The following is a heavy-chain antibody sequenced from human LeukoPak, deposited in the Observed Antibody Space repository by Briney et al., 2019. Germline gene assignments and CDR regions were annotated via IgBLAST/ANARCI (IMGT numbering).Heavy chain of an antibody. J-gene: IGHJ6*03. CDR1: GGTFSSYA. D-gene: IGHD5-18*01. CDR3: ARGSYGYTGYYYYMDV. CDR2: IIPIFGTA. V-gene: IGHV1-69*05. Sequence: SVKVSCKASGGTFSSYAISWVRQAPGQGLEWMGGIIPIFGTANYAQKFQGRVTITTDESTSTAYMELSSLRSEDTAVYYCARGSYGYTGYYYYMDVWGKGTTVTVSS.